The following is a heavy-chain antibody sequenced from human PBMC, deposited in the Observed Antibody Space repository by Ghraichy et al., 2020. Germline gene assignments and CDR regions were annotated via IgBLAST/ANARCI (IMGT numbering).Heavy chain of an antibody. V-gene: IGHV4-59*01. D-gene: IGHD5-18*01. CDR2: IYYSGST. CDR3: AREYSYGTIDY. CDR1: GGSISSYY. Sequence: GSLRLSCTVSGGSISSYYWSWIRQPPGKGLEWIGYIYYSGSTNYNPSLKSRVTISVDTSKNQFSLKLSSVTAADTAVYYCAREYSYGTIDYWGQGTLVTVSS. J-gene: IGHJ4*02.